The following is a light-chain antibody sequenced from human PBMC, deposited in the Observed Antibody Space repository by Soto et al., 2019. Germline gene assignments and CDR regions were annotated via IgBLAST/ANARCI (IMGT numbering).Light chain of an antibody. Sequence: DIQMPQSPSSVSASVGDRVTITCRASQGISSRLAWYQQKPGKAPNLLIYAASNLQSGVPSRFSGSGSETDFTPTIGSLQTEDFATYYCQQANSFPLTFGGGTKVDIK. CDR1: QGISSR. CDR2: AAS. CDR3: QQANSFPLT. J-gene: IGKJ4*01. V-gene: IGKV1-12*01.